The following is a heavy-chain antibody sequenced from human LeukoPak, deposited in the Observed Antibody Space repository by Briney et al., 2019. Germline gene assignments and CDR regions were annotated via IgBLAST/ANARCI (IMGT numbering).Heavy chain of an antibody. V-gene: IGHV3-53*01. Sequence: GGSLRLSCAASGFTVSGTHMSWVRQAPGKGLEWISAIYTGGTTYYSDSVEGRFTISRDKSMNTLYLHMDSLRVEDTAVYYCARDQATSGGGLDSWGQGTLVTVSS. D-gene: IGHD3-16*01. J-gene: IGHJ4*02. CDR3: ARDQATSGGGLDS. CDR1: GFTVSGTH. CDR2: IYTGGTT.